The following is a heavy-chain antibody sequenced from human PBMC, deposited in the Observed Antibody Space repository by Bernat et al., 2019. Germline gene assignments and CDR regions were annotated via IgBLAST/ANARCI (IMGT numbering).Heavy chain of an antibody. CDR3: AKELWFGELTGFDY. CDR2: INPYNGNT. V-gene: IGHV1-18*01. Sequence: QVQLVQSGAEVKKPGASVKVSCEASGYMFSSYGVTWVRQAPGQGLEWMGRINPYNGNTRYAQKLQGRVTMTTDTSTSTAYMELRSLRSDDTAVYYCAKELWFGELTGFDYWGQGTLVTVSS. D-gene: IGHD3-10*01. J-gene: IGHJ4*02. CDR1: GYMFSSYG.